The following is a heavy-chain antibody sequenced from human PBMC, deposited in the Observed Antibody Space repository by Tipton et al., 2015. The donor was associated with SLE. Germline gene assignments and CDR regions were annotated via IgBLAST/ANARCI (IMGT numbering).Heavy chain of an antibody. CDR1: GGSISSGGYY. CDR2: IYYSGST. J-gene: IGHJ6*02. V-gene: IGHV4-39*07. D-gene: IGHD3-22*01. Sequence: TLSLTCTVSGGSISSGGYYWSWIRQPPGKGLEWIGSIYYSGSTYYNPSLKSRVTISVDTSKNQFSLKLSSVTAADTAVYYCASITMIVGYYGMDVWGQGTTVTVSS. CDR3: ASITMIVGYYGMDV.